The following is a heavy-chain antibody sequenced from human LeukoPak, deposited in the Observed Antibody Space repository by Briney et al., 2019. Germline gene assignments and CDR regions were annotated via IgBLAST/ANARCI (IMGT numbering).Heavy chain of an antibody. CDR3: AREARGTRAAFDI. V-gene: IGHV3-7*01. Sequence: PGGSLRLSCAASGFTLSYYWMSWVRQAPGKGLEWVANIQEDGSNKYYVGSVTGRFTISRDNAKNSVYLQMNSLRAEDTAVYYCAREARGTRAAFDIWGQGTVVTVS. D-gene: IGHD1-1*01. CDR1: GFTLSYYW. CDR2: IQEDGSNK. J-gene: IGHJ3*02.